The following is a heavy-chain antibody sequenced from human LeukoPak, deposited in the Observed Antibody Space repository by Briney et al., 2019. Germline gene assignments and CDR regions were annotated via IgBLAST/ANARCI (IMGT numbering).Heavy chain of an antibody. Sequence: GGSLRLSCAASGFTFSSYNMNWVRQAPGKGLEWVSSISSSSSYVYYADSVKGRFTISRDNAKNSLYLQMNSLRAEDTAVYYCARDRGITIFGVVEGDAFDIWGQGTMVTVSS. D-gene: IGHD3-3*01. J-gene: IGHJ3*02. CDR1: GFTFSSYN. CDR3: ARDRGITIFGVVEGDAFDI. CDR2: ISSSSSYV. V-gene: IGHV3-21*03.